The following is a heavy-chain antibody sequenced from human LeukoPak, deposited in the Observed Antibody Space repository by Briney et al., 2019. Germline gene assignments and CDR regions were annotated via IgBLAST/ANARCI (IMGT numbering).Heavy chain of an antibody. CDR3: ARALYYDILTGFPPFDY. J-gene: IGHJ4*02. V-gene: IGHV1-46*01. Sequence: ASVKVSCKASGYTFTSYYMHWVRQAPGQGLEWMGIINPSGGSTSYAQKFQGRVTMTRDTSTSTVYMELSSLRSEDTAVYYCARALYYDILTGFPPFDYWGQGTLVTVSS. CDR2: INPSGGST. D-gene: IGHD3-9*01. CDR1: GYTFTSYY.